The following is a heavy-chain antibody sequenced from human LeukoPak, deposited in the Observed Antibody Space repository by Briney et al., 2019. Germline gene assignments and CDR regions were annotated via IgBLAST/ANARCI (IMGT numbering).Heavy chain of an antibody. D-gene: IGHD3-22*01. CDR3: ARDISPDYYDSSGYFDY. V-gene: IGHV3-30*04. CDR1: GFTFSSYV. CDR2: ISYDGSNK. Sequence: GGSLRLSCAASGFTFSSYVMHWVGQAPGKGLEWVAVISYDGSNKYYADSVKGRFTISRDNSKNTLYLQMNSLRAEDTAVYNCARDISPDYYDSSGYFDYWGQGTLVTVSS. J-gene: IGHJ4*02.